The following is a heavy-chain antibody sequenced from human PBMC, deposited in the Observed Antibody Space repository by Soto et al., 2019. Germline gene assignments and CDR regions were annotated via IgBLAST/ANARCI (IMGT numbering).Heavy chain of an antibody. D-gene: IGHD6-13*01. CDR3: AKDGAIAAADYFFDY. Sequence: SETLSLTCAVSGGSISSGGYSWSWIRQPPGKGLEWIGYMYHSGSTYYNPSLKSRVTISIDNSKNTVYLQMNSLRGEDTAVYYCAKDGAIAAADYFFDYWGQGSLVTVSS. V-gene: IGHV4-30-2*02. CDR2: MYHSGST. J-gene: IGHJ4*02. CDR1: GGSISSGGYS.